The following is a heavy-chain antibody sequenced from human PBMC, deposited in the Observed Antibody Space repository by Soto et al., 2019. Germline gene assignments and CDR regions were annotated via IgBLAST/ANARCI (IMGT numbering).Heavy chain of an antibody. D-gene: IGHD2-15*01. CDR3: ARDFSGGSCYPDNLFDP. CDR1: GGSISSYY. J-gene: IGHJ5*02. CDR2: IYYSGST. Sequence: PSETLSLTCTVSGGSISSYYWSWIRQPPGKGMEWIGYIYYSGSTNYNPSLKSRVTISVDTSKNQFSLKLSSVTAADTAVYYCARDFSGGSCYPDNLFDPSGQGTLVTVSA. V-gene: IGHV4-59*01.